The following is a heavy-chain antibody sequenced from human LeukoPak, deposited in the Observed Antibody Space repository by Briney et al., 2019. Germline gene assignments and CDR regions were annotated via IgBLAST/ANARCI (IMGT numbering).Heavy chain of an antibody. CDR2: ISYIWST. J-gene: IGHJ3*02. CDR1: GGSISSHY. V-gene: IGHV4-59*11. CDR3: ARDPTTVTKGLDI. D-gene: IGHD4-17*01. Sequence: PSETLSLTCTVSGGSISSHYWSWIRQPPGKGLEWIGYISYIWSTNYNPSLKSRVTISVDTSKNQFSLKLSSVTAADAAVYFCARDPTTVTKGLDIWGQGAMVTVSS.